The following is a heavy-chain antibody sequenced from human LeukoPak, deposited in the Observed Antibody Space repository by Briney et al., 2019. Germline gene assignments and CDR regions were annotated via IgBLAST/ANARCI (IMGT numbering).Heavy chain of an antibody. CDR1: GFSFSGYW. J-gene: IGHJ5*02. V-gene: IGHV3-74*01. D-gene: IGHD3-10*01. CDR3: VSGDGSP. CDR2: INSDGTTT. Sequence: PGGSLRLSCGGFSFSGYWMHWVRQAPGKGLVWVSRINSDGTTTYYADSVKGRFTIFRDNAKNTLYLQMNSLRAEDTAVYYYVSGDGSPGGQGTLVTVSS.